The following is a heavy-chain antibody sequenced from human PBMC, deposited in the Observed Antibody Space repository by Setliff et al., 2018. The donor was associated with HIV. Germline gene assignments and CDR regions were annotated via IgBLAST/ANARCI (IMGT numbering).Heavy chain of an antibody. Sequence: GGSLRLSCVASGFTFSSYSINWVRQAPGKGLEWVSSISSSSSYIYYTDSVKGRFTMSRDNAKNSLYLQMNSLRAEDTAVYYCARVGTIGTAFDIWGQGTMVT. J-gene: IGHJ3*02. CDR2: ISSSSSYI. V-gene: IGHV3-21*01. CDR3: ARVGTIGTAFDI. D-gene: IGHD1-1*01. CDR1: GFTFSSYS.